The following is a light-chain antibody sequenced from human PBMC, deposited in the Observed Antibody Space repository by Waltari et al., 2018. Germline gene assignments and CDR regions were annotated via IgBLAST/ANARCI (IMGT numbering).Light chain of an antibody. CDR1: QSLLHSNGYNY. Sequence: DIVMTQSPLSLPVTPGGPASISCRSSQSLLHSNGYNYLDWYLQKPGQSPQLLIYLGSNRASGVPDRFSGSGSGTDFTLKISRVEAEDVGVYYCMQALQTPFTFGPGTKVN. V-gene: IGKV2-28*01. J-gene: IGKJ3*01. CDR2: LGS. CDR3: MQALQTPFT.